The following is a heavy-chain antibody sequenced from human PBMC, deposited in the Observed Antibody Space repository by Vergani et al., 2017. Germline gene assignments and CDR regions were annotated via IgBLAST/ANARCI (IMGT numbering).Heavy chain of an antibody. CDR1: GFTFSSYS. V-gene: IGHV3-48*01. J-gene: IGHJ5*02. D-gene: IGHD6-19*01. Sequence: EVQLVDSGGGLVQPGGSLRLSCAASGFTFSSYSMNWVRPAPGKGLEWVSYISSSSSTRYYADSVKGRFTISRDNSKNTLYLQMNSLRAEDTAVYYCAKGGHGGSGWYAPFGPWGQGTLVTVSS. CDR3: AKGGHGGSGWYAPFGP. CDR2: ISSSSSTR.